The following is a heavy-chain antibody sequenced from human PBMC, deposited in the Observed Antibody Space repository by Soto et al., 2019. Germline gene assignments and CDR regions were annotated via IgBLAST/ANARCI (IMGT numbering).Heavy chain of an antibody. CDR1: GYTFPSYG. CDR3: ARDAPRKYCSGGSCYSDYYYYYMDV. D-gene: IGHD2-15*01. J-gene: IGHJ6*03. V-gene: IGHV1-18*01. CDR2: ISAYNGKT. Sequence: QVQLVQSGAEVKKPGASVKVSCKAPGYTFPSYGITWVRQAPGQGLEGMGWISAYNGKTNYEQKLQGRVTMTTDTSTSTAYMELRSLRSDDTAVYYCARDAPRKYCSGGSCYSDYYYYYMDVWGKGTTVTVSS.